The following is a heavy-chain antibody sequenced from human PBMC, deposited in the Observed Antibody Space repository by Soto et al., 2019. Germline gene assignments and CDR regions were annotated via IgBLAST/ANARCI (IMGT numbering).Heavy chain of an antibody. D-gene: IGHD2-15*01. V-gene: IGHV3-21*01. J-gene: IGHJ6*02. CDR2: IRSVSPYT. CDR3: ERDRGYDAKDYSYHALDG. Sequence: PGGSLRLSCVASGVSFRSYTVTWVRHAPGKGLEWVSAIRSVSPYTFYADSLKGRFTISRDNAKNSLYLQMNRLRAEDTAVYYCERDRGYDAKDYSYHALDGWGQGTTVTVSS. CDR1: GVSFRSYT.